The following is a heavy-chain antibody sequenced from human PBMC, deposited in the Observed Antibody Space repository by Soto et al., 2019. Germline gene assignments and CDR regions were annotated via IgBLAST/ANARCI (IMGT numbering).Heavy chain of an antibody. CDR1: GCTFSSYA. Sequence: SVKVSCKASGCTFSSYAISWVRQAPGQGLEWMGGIIPIFGTANYAQKFQGRVTITADESTSTAYMELSSLRSEDTAVYYCARDDPYCSGGSCYYYYWGQGTLVTVSS. CDR2: IIPIFGTA. V-gene: IGHV1-69*13. CDR3: ARDDPYCSGGSCYYYY. D-gene: IGHD2-15*01. J-gene: IGHJ4*02.